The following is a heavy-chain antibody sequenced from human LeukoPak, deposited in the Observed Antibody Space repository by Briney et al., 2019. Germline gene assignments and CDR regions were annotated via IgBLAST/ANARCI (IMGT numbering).Heavy chain of an antibody. V-gene: IGHV3-53*01. Sequence: GGSLRLSCAASGFAVSSNYMSWVRQAPGKGLEWVSVIYSGGSTYYADSVKGRFTISRDNSKNTLYLQMNSLRAEDKAVYYCARDLPSYDYVWGSYRHDAFDIWGQGTMVTVSS. CDR1: GFAVSSNY. J-gene: IGHJ3*02. D-gene: IGHD3-16*02. CDR3: ARDLPSYDYVWGSYRHDAFDI. CDR2: IYSGGST.